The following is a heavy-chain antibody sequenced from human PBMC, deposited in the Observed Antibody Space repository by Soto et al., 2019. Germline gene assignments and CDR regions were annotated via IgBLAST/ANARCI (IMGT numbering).Heavy chain of an antibody. V-gene: IGHV3-30*18. D-gene: IGHD5-12*01. CDR3: AKDIGRGYSPETYYYGMDV. CDR2: ISYDGSNK. Sequence: GGSLRLSCAASGFTFSSYGMHWVRQAPGKGLEWVAVISYDGSNKYYADSVKGRFTISRDNSKNTLYLQMNSLRAEDTAVYYCAKDIGRGYSPETYYYGMDVWGQGTTVTVSS. J-gene: IGHJ6*02. CDR1: GFTFSSYG.